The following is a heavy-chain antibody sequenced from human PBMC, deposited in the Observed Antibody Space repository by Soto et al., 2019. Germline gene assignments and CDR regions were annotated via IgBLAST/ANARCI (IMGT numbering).Heavy chain of an antibody. CDR1: VGSVSSSNW. CDR3: ASVGSDYDNSGYYLP. D-gene: IGHD3-22*01. V-gene: IGHV4-4*02. J-gene: IGHJ5*02. CDR2: IYHSGST. Sequence: SETLCVTCIFSVGSVSSSNWWSWFRQPPGKGLEWIGEIYHSGSTTYNPSLKSRATISVDKSENQFSLRLKSVTAADTAVYYCASVGSDYDNSGYYLPWGQGTLVTAPQ.